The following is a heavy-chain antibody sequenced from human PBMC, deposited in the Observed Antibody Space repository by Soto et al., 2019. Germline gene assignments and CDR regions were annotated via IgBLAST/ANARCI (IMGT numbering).Heavy chain of an antibody. CDR2: INPNSGGT. CDR3: ARDPSPLGIAARRYYGMDV. Sequence: ASVKVSCKASGYTFTGYYMHWVRQAPGQGLEWMGWINPNSGGTNYAQKFQGWVTMTRDTSISTAYMELSRLRSDDTAVYYCARDPSPLGIAARRYYGMDVWGQGTTVTVSS. CDR1: GYTFTGYY. V-gene: IGHV1-2*04. J-gene: IGHJ6*02. D-gene: IGHD6-6*01.